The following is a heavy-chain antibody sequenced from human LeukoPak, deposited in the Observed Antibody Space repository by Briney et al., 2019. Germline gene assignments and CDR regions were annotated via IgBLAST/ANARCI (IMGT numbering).Heavy chain of an antibody. CDR1: GFTFSNYA. CDR2: ISGSGAKT. Sequence: PGGSLRLSCAASGFTFSNYAVSWVRQAPGKGLEWVSGISGSGAKTYYADSVKGRFTISRDNPRNTLYIQMNSLRVEDTAVYYCSKDPVPHGNGLYWFDPWGQGTLVTVYS. CDR3: SKDPVPHGNGLYWFDP. J-gene: IGHJ5*02. V-gene: IGHV3-23*01. D-gene: IGHD1-14*01.